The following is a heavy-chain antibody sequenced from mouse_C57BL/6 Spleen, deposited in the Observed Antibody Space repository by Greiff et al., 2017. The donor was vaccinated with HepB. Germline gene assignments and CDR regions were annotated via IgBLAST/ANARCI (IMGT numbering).Heavy chain of an antibody. V-gene: IGHV5-17*01. CDR1: GFTFSDYG. Sequence: EVHLVESGGGLVKPGGSLKLSCAASGFTFSDYGMHWFRQAPEKGLEWVAYISSGSSTIYYADTVKGRFTISRDNAKNTLFLQMTSLRSEDTAMYYCARGVVAKEAWFAYWGQGTLVTVSA. CDR2: ISSGSSTI. D-gene: IGHD1-1*01. J-gene: IGHJ3*01. CDR3: ARGVVAKEAWFAY.